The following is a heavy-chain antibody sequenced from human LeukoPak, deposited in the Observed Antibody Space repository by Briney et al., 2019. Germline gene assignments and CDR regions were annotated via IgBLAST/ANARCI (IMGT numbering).Heavy chain of an antibody. CDR3: ARASYGSGISYYYYYMDV. CDR2: IYSGGST. J-gene: IGHJ6*03. Sequence: GGSLRLSCAASGFTFSSYAMHWVRQAPGKGLEWVSVIYSGGSTYYADSVKGRFTISRDNSKNTLYLQMNSLRAEDTAVYYCARASYGSGISYYYYYMDVWGKGTTVTISS. D-gene: IGHD3-10*01. V-gene: IGHV3-53*01. CDR1: GFTFSSYA.